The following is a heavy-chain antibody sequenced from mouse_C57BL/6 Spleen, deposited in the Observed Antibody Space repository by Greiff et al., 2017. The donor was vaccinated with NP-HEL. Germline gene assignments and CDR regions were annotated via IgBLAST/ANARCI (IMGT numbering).Heavy chain of an antibody. CDR2: IRNKANNHAT. CDR1: GFTFSDAW. Sequence: LQQSGGGLVQPGGSMKLSCAASGFTFSDAWMDWVRQSPEKGLEWVAEIRNKANNHATYYAESVKGRFTISRDDSKSSVYLQMNSLRAEDTGIYYCTRRRFHYYAMDYWGQGTSVTVSS. V-gene: IGHV6-6*01. J-gene: IGHJ4*01. CDR3: TRRRFHYYAMDY.